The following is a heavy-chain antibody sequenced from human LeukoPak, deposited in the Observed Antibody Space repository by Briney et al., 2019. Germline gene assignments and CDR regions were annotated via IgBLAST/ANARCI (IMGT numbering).Heavy chain of an antibody. Sequence: PSETLSLTRTVSGGSINNFYWSWIRQPPGKGLEWIGYIYYSGSTNYNPSLKSHVTISEDTSKNQFSLNLSSVTAADTAVYSCARGWGYFDYWGQGILVTVSS. D-gene: IGHD1-26*01. CDR1: GGSINNFY. V-gene: IGHV4-59*01. CDR3: ARGWGYFDY. J-gene: IGHJ4*02. CDR2: IYYSGST.